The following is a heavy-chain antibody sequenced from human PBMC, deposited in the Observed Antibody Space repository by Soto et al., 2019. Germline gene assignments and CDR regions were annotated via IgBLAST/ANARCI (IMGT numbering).Heavy chain of an antibody. Sequence: QVQLQESGPGLVKPSETLSLTCTVSGGSISSYYWSWIRQPPGKGLAWIGYIYYSGSTNDTPSLKSLVTFSVDTSKNQHTLRLSSVTAADTAVYYCARGGVDYDILTGYRFKYHDYWGQGTLVTVSS. CDR1: GGSISSYY. V-gene: IGHV4-59*01. J-gene: IGHJ4*02. CDR2: IYYSGST. CDR3: ARGGVDYDILTGYRFKYHDY. D-gene: IGHD3-9*01.